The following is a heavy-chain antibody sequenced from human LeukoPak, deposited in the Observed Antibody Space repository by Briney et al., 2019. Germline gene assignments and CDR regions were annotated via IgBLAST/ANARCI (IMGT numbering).Heavy chain of an antibody. Sequence: SETPSLTCAVYGGSFSGYYWSWIRQPPGKGLEWIGEINHSGSTNYNPSLKSRVTISVDTSKNQFSLKLSSVTAADTAVYYCARRRGWIRGNYYLGQGTLVTVSS. J-gene: IGHJ4*02. CDR1: GGSFSGYY. D-gene: IGHD6-19*01. CDR2: INHSGST. V-gene: IGHV4-34*01. CDR3: ARRRGWIRGNYY.